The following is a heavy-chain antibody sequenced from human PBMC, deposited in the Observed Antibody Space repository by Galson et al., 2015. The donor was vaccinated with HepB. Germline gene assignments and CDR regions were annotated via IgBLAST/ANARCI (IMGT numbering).Heavy chain of an antibody. CDR2: IYSGGSK. V-gene: IGHV3-66*01. J-gene: IGHJ3*02. Sequence: SLRLSCAASGFTVSSNYMSWVRQAPGKGLEWVAVIYSGGSKYYADSVKGRFTISRDNSKNTLYLQMNSLRAEDTAVYYCASPYCSGGSCYPGADAFDIWGQGTMVTVSS. CDR1: GFTVSSNY. D-gene: IGHD2-15*01. CDR3: ASPYCSGGSCYPGADAFDI.